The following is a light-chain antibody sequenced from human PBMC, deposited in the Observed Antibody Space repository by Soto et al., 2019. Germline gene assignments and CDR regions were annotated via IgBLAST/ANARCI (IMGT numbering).Light chain of an antibody. CDR1: QTLLGSDGNTY. Sequence: DVVMTQSPLSLPVTLGQPASISCRSSQTLLGSDGNTYLNWSQQRPGQSPRRLIYKVSNRDSGVPDRFSGSGSGTNFTLQISRVEAEDVGIYYCMQGTHCPPWTFGQGTKVEIK. V-gene: IGKV2-30*01. CDR2: KVS. J-gene: IGKJ1*01. CDR3: MQGTHCPPWT.